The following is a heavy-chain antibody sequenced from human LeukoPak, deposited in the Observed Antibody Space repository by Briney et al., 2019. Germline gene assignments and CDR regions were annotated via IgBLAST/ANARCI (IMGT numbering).Heavy chain of an antibody. V-gene: IGHV3-7*03. D-gene: IGHD3-10*01. CDR3: AKGGYYGSGRFPYYYGMDV. CDR1: GFTFTTYW. CDR2: IKQDGSEK. J-gene: IGHJ6*02. Sequence: GGSLRLSCVGSGFTFTTYWMGWVRQAPGKGPEWVANIKQDGSEKYYVDSVKGRFSISRDNAKNSVYLQMNSLRVEDTAVYYCAKGGYYGSGRFPYYYGMDVWGQGTTVTVSS.